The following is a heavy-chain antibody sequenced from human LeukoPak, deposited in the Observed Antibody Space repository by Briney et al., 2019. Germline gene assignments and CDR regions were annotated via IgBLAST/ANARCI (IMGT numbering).Heavy chain of an antibody. J-gene: IGHJ6*04. CDR2: ISSSSSYI. V-gene: IGHV3-21*01. CDR1: GFNFSSYS. CDR3: ARDLRGGIVATDYYYYYGMDV. D-gene: IGHD5-12*01. Sequence: PGGSLRLSCAASGFNFSSYSMNWVRQAPGKGLEWVSSISSSSSYIYYADSVKGRFTISRDNAKNSLYLQMNSLRAEDTAVYYCARDLRGGIVATDYYYYYGMDVWGKGTTVTVSS.